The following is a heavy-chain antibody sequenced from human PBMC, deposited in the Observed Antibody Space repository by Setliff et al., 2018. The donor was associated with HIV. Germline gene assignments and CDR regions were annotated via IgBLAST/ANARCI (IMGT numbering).Heavy chain of an antibody. CDR1: GGSISSSNW. V-gene: IGHV4-4*02. CDR2: IYHNGAT. Sequence: PSETLSLTCAVSGGSISSSNWWSWVRQPPGKGLEWIGEIYHNGATNYSPSLKSRVTISVDKSKNRFSLKVSSVTAADTAVYYCAREHGEYCSGGTCYHHYYFDYWGPGTLVTVSS. J-gene: IGHJ4*02. D-gene: IGHD2-15*01. CDR3: AREHGEYCSGGTCYHHYYFDY.